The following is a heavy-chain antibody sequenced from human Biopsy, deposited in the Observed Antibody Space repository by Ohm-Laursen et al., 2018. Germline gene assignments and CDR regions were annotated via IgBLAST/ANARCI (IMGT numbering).Heavy chain of an antibody. D-gene: IGHD1-26*01. J-gene: IGHJ2*01. CDR1: GPSISAYY. Sequence: TLSLPCTVSGPSISAYYSSWIRQPPGKGLEWIGYIYYTGSTNYNTSFKSRVTISVDTSMNPLSLGLTSVTAADTAVYYCARHAPSYSGSYWRYFDLWGRGTLVTVSS. CDR3: ARHAPSYSGSYWRYFDL. V-gene: IGHV4-59*08. CDR2: IYYTGST.